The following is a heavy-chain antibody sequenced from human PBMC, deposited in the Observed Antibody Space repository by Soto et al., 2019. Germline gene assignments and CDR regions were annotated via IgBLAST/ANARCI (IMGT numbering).Heavy chain of an antibody. V-gene: IGHV3-30*03. J-gene: IGHJ6*02. CDR2: ISSDVDNK. CDR3: AFKFDNSGYNYYYYGMDV. D-gene: IGHD3-22*01. CDR1: GFTLSSYG. Sequence: HPGGSLRLSCAASGFTLSSYGMHWVRQAPGRGLEWVTVISSDVDNKYYADSVKGRFTISRDNSKNTLYLQMNSLRAEDTAVYYCAFKFDNSGYNYYYYGMDVWGQGTTVTVSS.